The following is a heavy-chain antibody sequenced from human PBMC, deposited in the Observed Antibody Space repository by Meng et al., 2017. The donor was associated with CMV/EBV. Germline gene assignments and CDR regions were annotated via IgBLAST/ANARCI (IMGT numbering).Heavy chain of an antibody. D-gene: IGHD3-3*02. CDR1: GYTFTGYY. CDR2: INPNTGGT. J-gene: IGHJ5*02. Sequence: ASVKVSCKTSGYTFTGYYIHWVRQAPGQGLEWMGWINPNTGGTNSPQKFQGRVTMTRDTSISTASMELSGLRSDDTAMYYCARVVGINIFGVLIPNWLDPWGQGTLVTVSS. V-gene: IGHV1-2*02. CDR3: ARVVGINIFGVLIPNWLDP.